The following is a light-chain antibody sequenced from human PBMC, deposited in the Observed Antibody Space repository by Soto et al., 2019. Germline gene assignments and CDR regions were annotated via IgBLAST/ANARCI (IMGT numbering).Light chain of an antibody. Sequence: VLTQPPSASGTPGQRVTISCSGSSSNIGSNTVNWYQQLPGTAPKLLIYSNNQRPSGVPDRFSGSKSGTSASLAISGLQSEDEADYYCAAWDDSLVVFGGGTKLTVL. V-gene: IGLV1-44*01. J-gene: IGLJ2*01. CDR3: AAWDDSLVV. CDR2: SNN. CDR1: SSNIGSNT.